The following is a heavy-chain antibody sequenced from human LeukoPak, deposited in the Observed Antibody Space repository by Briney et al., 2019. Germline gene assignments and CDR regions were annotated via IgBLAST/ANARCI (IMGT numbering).Heavy chain of an antibody. Sequence: GGSLRLSCAASGFTFSSYGMHWVRQAPGKGLEWVAFIRYDGSNKYYADSVKGRFTISRDNSKNTLYLQMNSLRAEDTAVYYCAKDPVPPKLDPTPLPRGYFDYWGQGTLVTVSS. D-gene: IGHD1-1*01. CDR2: IRYDGSNK. J-gene: IGHJ4*02. CDR3: AKDPVPPKLDPTPLPRGYFDY. V-gene: IGHV3-30*02. CDR1: GFTFSSYG.